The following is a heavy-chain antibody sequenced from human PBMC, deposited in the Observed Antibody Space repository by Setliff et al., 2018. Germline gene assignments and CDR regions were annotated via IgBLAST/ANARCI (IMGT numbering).Heavy chain of an antibody. CDR2: IYHDGNP. D-gene: IGHD2-2*01. J-gene: IGHJ4*02. Sequence: SETLSLTCAVSGVSVNSLTWWSWVRQTPGKGLEWIGFIYHDGNPKFSPSVNYNPSLKSRVTMSIDKSKNQFSLNLRSVTAADTAVYYCTRGGERYHTANWGQGLLVTVSS. V-gene: IGHV4-28*03. CDR3: TRGGERYHTAN. CDR1: GVSVNSLTW.